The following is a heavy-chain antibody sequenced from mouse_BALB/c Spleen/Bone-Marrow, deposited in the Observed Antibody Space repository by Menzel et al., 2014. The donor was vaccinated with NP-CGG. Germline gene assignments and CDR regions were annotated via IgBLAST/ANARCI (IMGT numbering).Heavy chain of an antibody. CDR1: GYSFTGYF. D-gene: IGHD2-14*01. J-gene: IGHJ3*01. Sequence: EVHLVESGPELVKPGASVKISCKTSGYSFTGYFMSWVMQSRGKGLEWIGRINPYNGDAFYNEKFKGKATLTVDKSSSTAHMELRSLASEDSAVYYCTGSDRTWLAYWGQGTLVTVAA. CDR3: TGSDRTWLAY. CDR2: INPYNGDA. V-gene: IGHV1-20*02.